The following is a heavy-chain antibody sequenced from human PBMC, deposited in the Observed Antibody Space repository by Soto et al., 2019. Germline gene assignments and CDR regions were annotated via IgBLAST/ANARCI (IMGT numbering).Heavy chain of an antibody. Sequence: VQLVESGGGLVQPGGSLRLSCAASGFTFFAYWIHWVRQVPGKGLVWVSRINSDGSHTSYADSVRGRFTISRDNSKKTVYLQMNSLTDEDTAVYYCAKEGHYGDYAGENWFDSWGQGSLVTVSS. CDR3: AKEGHYGDYAGENWFDS. D-gene: IGHD4-17*01. V-gene: IGHV3-74*01. CDR2: INSDGSHT. J-gene: IGHJ5*01. CDR1: GFTFFAYW.